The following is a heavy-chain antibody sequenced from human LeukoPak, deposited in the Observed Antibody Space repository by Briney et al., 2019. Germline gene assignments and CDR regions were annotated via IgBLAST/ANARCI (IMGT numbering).Heavy chain of an antibody. D-gene: IGHD1-26*01. J-gene: IGHJ4*02. Sequence: GGSLRLSCSTSGFTFSSYAMHSVRQAPGKGLESVSVISSNGGTTYYADSVKGRFTISRDNSENTLYLQMSSLRGEDTAVYYCAGSRSLDYWGQGTLVTVSS. CDR1: GFTFSSYA. CDR2: ISSNGGTT. V-gene: IGHV3-64*04. CDR3: AGSRSLDY.